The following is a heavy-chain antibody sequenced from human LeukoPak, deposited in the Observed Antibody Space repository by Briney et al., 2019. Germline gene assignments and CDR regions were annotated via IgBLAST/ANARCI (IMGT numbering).Heavy chain of an antibody. CDR1: GYTFTSYG. J-gene: IGHJ4*02. CDR2: ISEYSGNT. Sequence: GASVKVSCKASGYTFTSYGISWVRQAPGQGLEWMAWISEYSGNTEYAENIQGRVTMTTDTSTSTAYMDLRSLRSDDTAVYYCARDAVSTVTAGGIDYWGQGTLVTVSS. V-gene: IGHV1-18*01. D-gene: IGHD2-21*02. CDR3: ARDAVSTVTAGGIDY.